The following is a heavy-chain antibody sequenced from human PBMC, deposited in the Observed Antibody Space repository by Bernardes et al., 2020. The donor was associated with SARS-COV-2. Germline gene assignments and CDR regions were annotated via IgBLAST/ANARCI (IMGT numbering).Heavy chain of an antibody. Sequence: SVKVSCKASGGTLSRSGVNWVRQAPGEGLEWMGGIITISDTSNYAQKFQGRLTITADESTSTAYMELNSLRSEDTAVYYCARALYHWNYDTGRHYYYALDVWGQGTTVTVSS. V-gene: IGHV1-69*13. CDR1: GGTLSRSG. D-gene: IGHD1-7*01. CDR2: IITISDTS. CDR3: ARALYHWNYDTGRHYYYALDV. J-gene: IGHJ6*02.